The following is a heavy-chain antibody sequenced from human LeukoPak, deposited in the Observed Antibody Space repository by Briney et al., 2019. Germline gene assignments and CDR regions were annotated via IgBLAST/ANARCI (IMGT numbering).Heavy chain of an antibody. D-gene: IGHD3-16*02. CDR2: INHSGST. CDR1: GGSFSGYY. V-gene: IGHV4-34*01. Sequence: PSETLSLTCAVYGGSFSGYYWSWIRQPPGKGLEWIGEINHSGSTNYNPSLKSRVTISVDTSKNQFSLKLSSVTAADTAVYYCARTTTLTFGGVIVIPLRKWYFDYWGQGTLVTVSS. J-gene: IGHJ4*02. CDR3: ARTTTLTFGGVIVIPLRKWYFDY.